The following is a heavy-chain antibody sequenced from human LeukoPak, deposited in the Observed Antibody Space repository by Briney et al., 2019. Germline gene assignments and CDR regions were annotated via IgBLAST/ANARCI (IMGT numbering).Heavy chain of an antibody. Sequence: PGGSLRLSCAASGFTVSSNYMSWVRQAPGKGLEWVSLIYSGGVTYYADSVKGRFIISRDNSKNTLYLQMNSLRAEDTAVYYCAKSRAPAGTWGFDYWGQGTPVTVSS. CDR3: AKSRAPAGTWGFDY. V-gene: IGHV3-53*01. J-gene: IGHJ4*02. D-gene: IGHD6-13*01. CDR1: GFTVSSNY. CDR2: IYSGGVT.